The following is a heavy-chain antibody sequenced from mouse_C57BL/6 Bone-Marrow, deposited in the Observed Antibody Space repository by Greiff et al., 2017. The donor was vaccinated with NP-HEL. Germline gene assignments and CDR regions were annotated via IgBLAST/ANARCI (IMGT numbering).Heavy chain of an antibody. V-gene: IGHV1-55*01. CDR2: IYPGSGST. J-gene: IGHJ2*01. CDR3: ASTGLDSSGYVPDFDY. CDR1: GYTFTSYW. Sequence: QVQLQQPGAELVKPGASVKMSCKASGYTFTSYWITWVKQRPGQGLEWIGDIYPGSGSTNYNEKFKSKATLTVDTSSSTAYMQLSSLTSEDSAVYYCASTGLDSSGYVPDFDYWGQGTTLTVSS. D-gene: IGHD3-2*02.